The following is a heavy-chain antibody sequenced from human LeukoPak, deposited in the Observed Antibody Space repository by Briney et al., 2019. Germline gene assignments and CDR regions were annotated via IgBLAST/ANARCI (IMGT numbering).Heavy chain of an antibody. CDR1: GYTFTSYD. D-gene: IGHD4-11*01. J-gene: IGHJ4*02. V-gene: IGHV1-8*01. Sequence: EASVKVSCKASGYTFTSYDINWVRQATGQGPEWMGWVNPNSGDTGSPQNFQGRVTITRNSSINTAYMELSSLTSEDTAVYYCAKSHDYSNYIFEFWGQGTLVTVS. CDR2: VNPNSGDT. CDR3: AKSHDYSNYIFEF.